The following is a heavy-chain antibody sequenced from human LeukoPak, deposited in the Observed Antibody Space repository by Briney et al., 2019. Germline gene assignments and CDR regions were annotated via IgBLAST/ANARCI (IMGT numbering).Heavy chain of an antibody. V-gene: IGHV3-7*01. CDR1: GFTFSSYA. D-gene: IGHD2-15*01. J-gene: IGHJ4*02. Sequence: PGGSLRLSCAASGFTFSSYAMSWVRQAPGKGLEWVANIKQDGSEKYYVDSVKGRFTISRDNAKNSLYLQMNSLRAEDTAVYYCARDLTHCSGGSCYPSYFDYWGQGTLVTVSS. CDR3: ARDLTHCSGGSCYPSYFDY. CDR2: IKQDGSEK.